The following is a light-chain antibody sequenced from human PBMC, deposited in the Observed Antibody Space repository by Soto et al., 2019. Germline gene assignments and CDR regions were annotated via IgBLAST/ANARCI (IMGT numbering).Light chain of an antibody. CDR2: GAS. CDR3: QKYDSAPLT. J-gene: IGKJ1*01. V-gene: IGKV1-27*01. CDR1: QGISNN. Sequence: DIQMTQSPSSLSASVGDSVTITCRASQGISNNLAWYQQKPGKVPKLLIYGASTLQSGVPSRFSGSRSGTDCTLTISSLQPEDVATYYCQKYDSAPLTFGQGTKVDFK.